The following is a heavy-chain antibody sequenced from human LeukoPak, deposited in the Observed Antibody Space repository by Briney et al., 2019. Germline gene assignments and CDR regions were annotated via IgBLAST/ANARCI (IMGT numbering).Heavy chain of an antibody. Sequence: PGGSLRLSCAASGFTFSNCWMSWVRQAPGKGLEWVANIERDGSEKYYVDSVKGRFTISTDNAKNSLCLQMNSLRAEDTAVYYCATALTRGWDNWGQGTLVTVSS. D-gene: IGHD6-19*01. CDR3: ATALTRGWDN. CDR1: GFTFSNCW. CDR2: IERDGSEK. V-gene: IGHV3-7*01. J-gene: IGHJ4*02.